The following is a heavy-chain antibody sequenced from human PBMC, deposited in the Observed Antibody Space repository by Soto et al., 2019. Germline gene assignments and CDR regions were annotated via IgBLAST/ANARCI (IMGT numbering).Heavy chain of an antibody. CDR2: INISNGHT. J-gene: IGHJ4*02. V-gene: IGHV1-3*04. CDR3: ARDTDLTLVTTLDY. D-gene: IGHD4-17*01. Sequence: GASVKVSCKASGYTFKSYQIYWVRQAPGQRLECMGWINISNGHTEYPQNFQGRVTMTRDTSASTAYMELSSLRSEDTAVYYCARDTDLTLVTTLDYWGQGTPVTVSS. CDR1: GYTFKSYQ.